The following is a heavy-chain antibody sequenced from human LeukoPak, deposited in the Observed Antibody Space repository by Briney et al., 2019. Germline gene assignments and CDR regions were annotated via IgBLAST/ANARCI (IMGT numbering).Heavy chain of an antibody. J-gene: IGHJ4*02. V-gene: IGHV3-21*01. CDR2: ISSSSTHI. CDR3: ARSEHSSSSFDY. CDR1: GFTLSSYS. Sequence: GGSLRLSCAASGFTLSSYSMNWVRQAPGKGLEWVSYISSSSTHIYNADSVKGRFTISRDNARNSLYLQMNSLRAEDTAIYYCARSEHSSSSFDYWGQGTLVTVSS. D-gene: IGHD6-6*01.